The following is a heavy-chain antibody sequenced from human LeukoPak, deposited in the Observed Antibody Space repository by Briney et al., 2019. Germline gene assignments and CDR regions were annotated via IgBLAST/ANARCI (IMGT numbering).Heavy chain of an antibody. J-gene: IGHJ4*02. CDR2: IIPIFGTA. V-gene: IGHV1-69*06. Sequence: RASVKVSCKASGGTFSSYAISWVRQAPGQGLEWMGGIIPIFGTANYAQKFQGRVTITADKSTSTAYMELSSLRSEDTAVYYCASEDTHYYYDSTKGFDYWGQGTLVTVSS. CDR3: ASEDTHYYYDSTKGFDY. D-gene: IGHD3-22*01. CDR1: GGTFSSYA.